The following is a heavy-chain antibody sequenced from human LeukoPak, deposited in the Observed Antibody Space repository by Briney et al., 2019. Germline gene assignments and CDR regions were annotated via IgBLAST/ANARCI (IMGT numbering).Heavy chain of an antibody. CDR2: IGPTGSDR. V-gene: IGHV3-21*06. J-gene: IGHJ4*02. CDR1: GLTFSTSG. Sequence: GGSLRLSCTASGLTFSTSGCNWVRQAPGQGMEWVASIGPTGSDRYHADSIKGRFTISRDNANNFLYLQMNSLRAEDTAVYYCATETNGRHYDYWGQGTLLTVSS. D-gene: IGHD1-14*01. CDR3: ATETNGRHYDY.